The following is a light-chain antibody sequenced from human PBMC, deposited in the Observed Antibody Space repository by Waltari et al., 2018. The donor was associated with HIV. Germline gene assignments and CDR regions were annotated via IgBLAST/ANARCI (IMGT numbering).Light chain of an antibody. CDR2: DTT. Sequence: QSVLTQPPSVSTAPGPQATISCPGSSTNIGTNTCPWYQQFPGRLPDLLIYDTTTRPSGSAARFAGSTSGTSGTLDSTGLQTGDEACYDCGAWDNRLRSVVFGGGTKLAVL. CDR3: GAWDNRLRSVV. CDR1: STNIGTNT. V-gene: IGLV1-51*01. J-gene: IGLJ3*02.